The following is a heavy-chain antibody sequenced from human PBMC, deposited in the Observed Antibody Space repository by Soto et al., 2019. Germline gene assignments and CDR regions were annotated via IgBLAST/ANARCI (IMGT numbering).Heavy chain of an antibody. CDR2: IWYDGSKK. J-gene: IGHJ4*02. D-gene: IGHD2-2*01. CDR1: GFTFSSFG. Sequence: GGSLRLSCAASGFTFSSFGMHWVRQAPGKGLEWVSLIWYDGSKKSYGDSVKGRFTISRDNSRNTVYLQMNSLRVEDTAVYYCAKAYCGSTSCASDYWGQGTLVTVSS. CDR3: AKAYCGSTSCASDY. V-gene: IGHV3-33*06.